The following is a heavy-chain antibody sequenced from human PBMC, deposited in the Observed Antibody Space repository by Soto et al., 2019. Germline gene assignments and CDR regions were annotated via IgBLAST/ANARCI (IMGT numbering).Heavy chain of an antibody. V-gene: IGHV3-53*01. J-gene: IGHJ6*02. Sequence: EVQLVESGGGLIQPGGSLRLSCAASGFTVSSTYMHWVRQAPGKGLEWVSVIYGDGSTYYADSVRGRFTISRDNSKXXLYLQMTTRRAEDTAVYYCARDGCNGDCYLCGMNVWGQGTTVTVSS. D-gene: IGHD2-8*01. CDR1: GFTVSSTY. CDR3: ARDGCNGDCYLCGMNV. CDR2: IYGDGST.